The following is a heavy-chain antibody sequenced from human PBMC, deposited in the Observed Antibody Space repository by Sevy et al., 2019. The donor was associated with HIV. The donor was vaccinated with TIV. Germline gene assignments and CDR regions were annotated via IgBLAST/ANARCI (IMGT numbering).Heavy chain of an antibody. V-gene: IGHV3-15*01. D-gene: IGHD1-7*01. CDR1: GFPFSDAW. J-gene: IGHJ3*01. CDR3: TQVWGTGTTWVRAFDL. CDR2: IKNENDGGTT. Sequence: GGSLRLSCAASGFPFSDAWMNWVRQAPGKGLEWVGLIKNENDGGTTDYAAPVKGRSTISRDDSKNTLYLQMSRLKTEDTAIYYCTQVWGTGTTWVRAFDLWGQGTMVTVSS.